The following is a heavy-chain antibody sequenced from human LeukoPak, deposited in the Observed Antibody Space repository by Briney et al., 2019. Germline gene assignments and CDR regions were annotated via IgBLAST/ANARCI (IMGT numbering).Heavy chain of an antibody. Sequence: SVKVSCKASGGTFGTYTISWVRQAPGQGLEWMGRILPIIHIPDYAQKFQDRVTITADTSTNTAYMELGSLRSGDTAVYYCARETEDDSIFGVVFGPLDYWGQGTLVTVSP. CDR3: ARETEDDSIFGVVFGPLDY. J-gene: IGHJ4*02. CDR1: GGTFGTYT. D-gene: IGHD3-3*01. V-gene: IGHV1-69*04. CDR2: ILPIIHIP.